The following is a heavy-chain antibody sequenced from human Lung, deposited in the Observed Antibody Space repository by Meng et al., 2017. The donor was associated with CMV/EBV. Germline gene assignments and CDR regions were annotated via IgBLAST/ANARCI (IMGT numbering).Heavy chain of an antibody. Sequence: QVELVESGGGVVQPGRSLRLSCAASGFTLSSYAMHWVRQAPGKGLEWVAVISYDGSNKYYADSVKCRFTISRDNSKNTLYLQMNSLRAEDTAVYYCAHGGGDCWGQGTLVTVSS. D-gene: IGHD2-15*01. J-gene: IGHJ4*02. CDR3: AHGGGDC. CDR2: ISYDGSNK. V-gene: IGHV3-30-3*01. CDR1: GFTLSSYA.